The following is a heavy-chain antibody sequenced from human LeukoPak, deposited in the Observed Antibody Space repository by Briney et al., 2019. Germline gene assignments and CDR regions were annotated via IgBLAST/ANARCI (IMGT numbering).Heavy chain of an antibody. D-gene: IGHD2-15*01. CDR1: GGSISSGGYY. CDR2: IYYSGST. Sequence: SETLSLTCTVSGGSISSGGYYWSWIRQHPGKGLEWIGYIYYSGSTYYNPSLKSRVTISVDTSKNQFSLKLSSVTAADTAVYYCARYGSGRNLDYWGQGTLVTVSP. CDR3: ARYGSGRNLDY. J-gene: IGHJ4*02. V-gene: IGHV4-31*03.